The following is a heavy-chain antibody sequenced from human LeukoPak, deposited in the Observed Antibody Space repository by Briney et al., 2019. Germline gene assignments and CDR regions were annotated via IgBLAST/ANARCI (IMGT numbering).Heavy chain of an antibody. CDR2: ISSSSSTI. CDR1: GFTFSSYS. Sequence: GGSLRLSCAASGFTFSSYSMNWVRQAPGKGLEWVSYISSSSSTIYCADSVKGRFTISRDNAKNSLYLQMNSLRDEDTAVYYCARGTYPGSGGTRADYWGQGTLVTVSS. V-gene: IGHV3-48*02. D-gene: IGHD2-15*01. CDR3: ARGTYPGSGGTRADY. J-gene: IGHJ4*02.